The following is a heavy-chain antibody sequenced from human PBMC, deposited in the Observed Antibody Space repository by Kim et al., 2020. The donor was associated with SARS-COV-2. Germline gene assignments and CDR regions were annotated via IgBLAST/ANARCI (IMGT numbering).Heavy chain of an antibody. CDR2: ISYDGSNK. Sequence: GGSLRLSCAASGFTFSSYAMHWVRQAPGKGLEWVAVISYDGSNKYYADSVKGRFTISRDNSKNTLYLQMNSLRAEDTAVYYCARGEFGYWGQGTLVTVSS. J-gene: IGHJ4*02. CDR1: GFTFSSYA. D-gene: IGHD1-26*01. V-gene: IGHV3-30*04. CDR3: ARGEFGY.